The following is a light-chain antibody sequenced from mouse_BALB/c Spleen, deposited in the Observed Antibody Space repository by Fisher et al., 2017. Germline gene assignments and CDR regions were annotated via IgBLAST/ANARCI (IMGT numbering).Light chain of an antibody. CDR2: LTS. V-gene: IGKV4-68*01. CDR3: QQWSSNPFT. CDR1: SSVSY. Sequence: IVITQSPALMSASPGEKDTMTCSASSSVSYMYWYQQKPRSSPKPWIYLTSNLASGVPARFSGSGSGTSYSPTISSMEAEDAATYYCQQWSSNPFTFGSGTKLEIK. J-gene: IGKJ4*01.